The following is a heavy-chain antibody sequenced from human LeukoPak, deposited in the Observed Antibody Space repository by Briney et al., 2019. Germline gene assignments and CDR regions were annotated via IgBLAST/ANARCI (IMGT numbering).Heavy chain of an antibody. D-gene: IGHD3-10*01. CDR1: GFTFSDYY. Sequence: GGSLRLSCAASGFTFSDYYMSWIRQAPGKGLEWVSYTSTSGTTIYYADSVKGRFTISRDNAKNSLFLQMGSLRAEDTAVYYCARAVSPYYYASGSYGASDTWGQGTMVTVSS. J-gene: IGHJ3*02. V-gene: IGHV3-11*01. CDR2: TSTSGTTI. CDR3: ARAVSPYYYASGSYGASDT.